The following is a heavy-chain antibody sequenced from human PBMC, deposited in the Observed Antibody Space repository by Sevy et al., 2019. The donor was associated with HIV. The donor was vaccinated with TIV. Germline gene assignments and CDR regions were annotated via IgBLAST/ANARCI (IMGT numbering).Heavy chain of an antibody. CDR3: ARDQNWAFDY. CDR1: GFIFSNFA. D-gene: IGHD7-27*01. J-gene: IGHJ4*02. Sequence: GGSLRLSCTVSGFIFSNFAMHWVRQAPGKGLEWVSYIGRGGSGTTIYYSDSVKGRFTISRDNAKNSLYLQMKSLRAEDTAVYYCARDQNWAFDYWGQGSLVTVSS. V-gene: IGHV3-48*01. CDR2: IGRGGSGTTI.